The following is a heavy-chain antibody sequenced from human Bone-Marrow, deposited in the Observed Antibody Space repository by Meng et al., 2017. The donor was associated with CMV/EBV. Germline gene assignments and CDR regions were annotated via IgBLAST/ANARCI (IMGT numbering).Heavy chain of an antibody. Sequence: ASVKVSCKPSGYTFTSYYMHWVRQAPGQGLEWMGIINPSGGSTSYAQKFQGRVTMTRDTSTSTVYMELSSLRSEDTAVYYCARGGDGDYYDSSGYYLGLWGQGTLVTVSS. J-gene: IGHJ4*02. V-gene: IGHV1-46*01. CDR1: GYTFTSYY. D-gene: IGHD3-22*01. CDR2: INPSGGST. CDR3: ARGGDGDYYDSSGYYLGL.